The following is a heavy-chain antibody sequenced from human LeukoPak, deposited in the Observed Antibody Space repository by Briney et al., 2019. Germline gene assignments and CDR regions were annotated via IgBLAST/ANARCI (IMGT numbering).Heavy chain of an antibody. D-gene: IGHD6-13*01. CDR1: GGSISSYY. J-gene: IGHJ4*02. CDR2: IYYSGST. V-gene: IGHV4-59*01. Sequence: PSETLSLTCTVSGGSISSYYWSWIRQPPGKGLEWIGYIYYSGSTSYNPSLKSRVTISVDTSKNQFSLKLSSVTAADTAVYYCARAAAAAGGQYFDYWGQGILVAVSS. CDR3: ARAAAAAGGQYFDY.